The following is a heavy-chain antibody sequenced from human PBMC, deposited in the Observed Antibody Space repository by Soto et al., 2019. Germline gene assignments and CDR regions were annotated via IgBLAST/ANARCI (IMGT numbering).Heavy chain of an antibody. CDR2: IIPMFGTA. J-gene: IGHJ6*02. CDR1: AGSFSSYA. V-gene: IGHV1-69*13. CDR3: ARSVIVVISNGYFYYGMDA. D-gene: IGHD3-22*01. Sequence: ASVKVSCKASAGSFSSYALSWVRQAPGQGLEWMGGIIPMFGTANYAQKFQGRVTITADESTRTVYMDLSVLRSEDTAVYYCARSVIVVISNGYFYYGMDAWGQGTTVTVSS.